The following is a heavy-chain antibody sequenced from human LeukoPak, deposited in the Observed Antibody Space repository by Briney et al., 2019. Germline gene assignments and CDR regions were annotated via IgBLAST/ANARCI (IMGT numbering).Heavy chain of an antibody. CDR1: GFTFSNYA. CDR2: ISYGGSNK. J-gene: IGHJ4*02. D-gene: IGHD1-14*01. Sequence: GGSLRLSCVASGFTFSNYAMHWVRQAPGKGLEWVAVISYGGSNKYYADSVKGRFTISRDNAKKSVNLQMNSLRAEDTAVYYCARGTLNIPGQQGAFDYWGQGTLVTVSS. CDR3: ARGTLNIPGQQGAFDY. V-gene: IGHV3-30*04.